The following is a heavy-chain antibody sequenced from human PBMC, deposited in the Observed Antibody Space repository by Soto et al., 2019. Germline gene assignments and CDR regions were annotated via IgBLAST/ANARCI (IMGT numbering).Heavy chain of an antibody. D-gene: IGHD3-10*01. CDR2: IFHNGNT. J-gene: IGHJ4*02. Sequence: QVQLQESGPGLVKPSGTLSLTCTVSGGSIKTNVWWSWVRQPPGKGLEWIGEIFHNGNTYYNPSLQSRVTMSVDKSKNQFSLRLTSVTAADTAMYYCARDAAVPGEAARFDYWGQGILVTVSS. CDR3: ARDAAVPGEAARFDY. V-gene: IGHV4-4*02. CDR1: GGSIKTNVW.